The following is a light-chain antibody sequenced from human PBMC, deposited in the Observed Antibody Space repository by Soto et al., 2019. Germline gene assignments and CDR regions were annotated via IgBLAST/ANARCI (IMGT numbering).Light chain of an antibody. J-gene: IGKJ1*01. Sequence: DIVMTQSPATLSVSPGERATLSCRASQSVGTNLAWYQQKPGQAPRLLIYGASTRATGIPARFSGSGSGTEFTLAISSLHAEDFAVYYCQQYNNWPWTFGQGTKVEIK. CDR2: GAS. CDR1: QSVGTN. CDR3: QQYNNWPWT. V-gene: IGKV3D-15*01.